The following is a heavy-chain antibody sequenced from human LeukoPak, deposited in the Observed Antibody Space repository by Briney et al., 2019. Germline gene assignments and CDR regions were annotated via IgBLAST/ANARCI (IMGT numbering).Heavy chain of an antibody. V-gene: IGHV3-30*02. CDR1: GFTFSNYG. Sequence: GGSLGLSCAASGFTFSNYGVDWVRQAPGKGLEWVAFIRYDSTTKYYADSVKGRFTISRDNSKNTLYLQMNSLRVEDTAVYYCTKDRSQAPHWYFDLWGRGTLVTVSS. CDR2: IRYDSTTK. J-gene: IGHJ2*01. CDR3: TKDRSQAPHWYFDL. D-gene: IGHD2-15*01.